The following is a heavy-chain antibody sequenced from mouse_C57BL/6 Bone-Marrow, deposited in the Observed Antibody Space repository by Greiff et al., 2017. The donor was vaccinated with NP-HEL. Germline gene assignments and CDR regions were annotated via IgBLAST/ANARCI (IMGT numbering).Heavy chain of an antibody. CDR2: INYDGSST. J-gene: IGHJ4*01. CDR1: GFTFSDYY. Sequence: DVKLVESEGGLVQPGSSMKLSCTASGFTFSDYYMAWVRQVPEKGLEWVANINYDGSSTYYLDSLKSRFIISRDNAKNILYLQMSSLKSEDTATYYCARDGGVYYSNYAYAMDYWGQGTSVTVSS. D-gene: IGHD2-5*01. CDR3: ARDGGVYYSNYAYAMDY. V-gene: IGHV5-16*01.